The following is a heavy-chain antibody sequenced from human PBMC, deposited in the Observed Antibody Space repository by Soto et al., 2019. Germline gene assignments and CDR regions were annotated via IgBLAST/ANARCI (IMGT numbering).Heavy chain of an antibody. CDR1: GYTFSYFG. CDR2: ISGHNGET. J-gene: IGHJ4*01. Sequence: QVQMVQSGAEVKKPGASLKVSCQASGYTFSYFGISWVRLAPGQGLEWMGWISGHNGETNYAQKFQGRVTMTTDTSTSTAYMELRSLRIDDTAIYYCVRDRSVTVFGVVIAPFDYWGHGTPVTVSS. V-gene: IGHV1-18*01. D-gene: IGHD3-16*02. CDR3: VRDRSVTVFGVVIAPFDY.